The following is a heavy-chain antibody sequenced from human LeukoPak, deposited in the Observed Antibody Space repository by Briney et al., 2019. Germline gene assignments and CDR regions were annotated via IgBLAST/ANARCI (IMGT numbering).Heavy chain of an antibody. J-gene: IGHJ4*02. CDR1: GFTSKNAW. Sequence: GGSLRLSCAASGFTSKNAWMSWVRQAPGQGLEWVGRIKTKTEGATTDYAAPVKGRFTILRDDSKNTIYLQMNSLNTEDTAVYYCTTVNSGSHDYWGQGTLVTVSS. D-gene: IGHD1-26*01. V-gene: IGHV3-15*01. CDR3: TTVNSGSHDY. CDR2: IKTKTEGATT.